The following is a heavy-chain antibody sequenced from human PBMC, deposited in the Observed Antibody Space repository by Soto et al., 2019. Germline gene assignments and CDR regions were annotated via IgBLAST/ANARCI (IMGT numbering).Heavy chain of an antibody. J-gene: IGHJ4*02. V-gene: IGHV4-39*01. CDR3: ARRRGSYPFDY. D-gene: IGHD3-16*02. CDR1: GDSASSSDYY. Sequence: SETLSLTCTVSGDSASSSDYYWGWIRQPPGKGLEWIGRIYYSGSTYYNPSLKSRVTISIDMSKNQFSLKLSSVTAADTAVYYCARRRGSYPFDYWGQGTLVTVSS. CDR2: IYYSGST.